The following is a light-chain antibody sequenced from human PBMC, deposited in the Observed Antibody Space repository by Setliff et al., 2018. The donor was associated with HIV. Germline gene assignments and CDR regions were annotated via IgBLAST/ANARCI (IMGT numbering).Light chain of an antibody. Sequence: QSVLTQPASVSGSPGQSITISCTGTSSDVGGYNYVSWYQHHPGKAPKLMIYDVSKRPSGVSYRFSGSKSGNTASLTISGLQAEDEADYYCSSFTSRSTFVVFGGGTKVTVL. CDR3: SSFTSRSTFVV. CDR1: SSDVGGYNY. CDR2: DVS. V-gene: IGLV2-14*03. J-gene: IGLJ2*01.